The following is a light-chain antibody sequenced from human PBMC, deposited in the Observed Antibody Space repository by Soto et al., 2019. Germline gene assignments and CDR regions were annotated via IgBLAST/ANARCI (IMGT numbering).Light chain of an antibody. V-gene: IGLV1-44*01. J-gene: IGLJ2*01. CDR1: SSNIGSNT. Sequence: QSVLTQPPSASGTPGQRVTISCSGSSSNIGSNTVNWYQQLPGTAPKLLIYSNNQRPSGVPDRFSGSKSGTSASLAISGLQSEDEADYYCAAWDDSLNGVEFGRGTKLTVL. CDR3: AAWDDSLNGVE. CDR2: SNN.